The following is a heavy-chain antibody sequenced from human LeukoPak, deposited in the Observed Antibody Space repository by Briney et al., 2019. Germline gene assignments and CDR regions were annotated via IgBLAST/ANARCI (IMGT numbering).Heavy chain of an antibody. CDR2: IIPIFGTA. Sequence: ASVKVSCKASGGTFSSYAISWVRQAPGQGLEWMGGIIPIFGTANYAQKFQGRVTITADESTSTAYMELSSRRSEDTAVYYCARDGSGGSCYEYWGQGTLVTVSS. CDR3: ARDGSGGSCYEY. V-gene: IGHV1-69*13. CDR1: GGTFSSYA. J-gene: IGHJ4*02. D-gene: IGHD2-15*01.